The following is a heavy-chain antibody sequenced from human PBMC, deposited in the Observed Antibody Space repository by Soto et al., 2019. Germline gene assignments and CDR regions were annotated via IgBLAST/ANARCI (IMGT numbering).Heavy chain of an antibody. CDR1: GFAFGDYA. D-gene: IGHD6-19*01. Sequence: LRLSCTASGFAFGDYAMSWVRQAPGKGVERVGFIRSKAYGGTTEYAASVKGRFTISRDDSKSIAYLQMNSLKTEDTAVYYFTCRIAVAGTSAFDYWGQGTLVTVSS. J-gene: IGHJ4*02. CDR3: TCRIAVAGTSAFDY. V-gene: IGHV3-49*04. CDR2: IRSKAYGGTT.